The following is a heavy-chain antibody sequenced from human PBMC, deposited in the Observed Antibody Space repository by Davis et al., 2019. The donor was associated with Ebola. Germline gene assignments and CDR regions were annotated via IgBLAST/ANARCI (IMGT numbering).Heavy chain of an antibody. D-gene: IGHD3-10*02. CDR3: AMPYRNVLYYFDF. V-gene: IGHV3-23*01. CDR1: GFTFSSYA. CDR2: ISGSGGST. Sequence: GSLRLSCAASGFTFSSYAMSWVRQAPGKGLEWVSAISGSGGSTYYADSVKGRFTISRDNSKNTLYLQMNSLRAEDTAIYYCAMPYRNVLYYFDFWGQGTLITVSS. J-gene: IGHJ4*02.